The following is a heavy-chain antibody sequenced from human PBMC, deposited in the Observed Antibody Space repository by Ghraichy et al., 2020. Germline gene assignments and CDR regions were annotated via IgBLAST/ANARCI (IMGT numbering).Heavy chain of an antibody. J-gene: IGHJ4*02. Sequence: GGSLRLSCAASGFTFSNYWMNWVRQAPGKGPVWVSRINTDGSTTDYADSVRGRFTISRDNAKNTVFLQINSLRAEDTAIYYCVMGLTVPGRSTFDNWGQGTLVTVSS. CDR1: GFTFSNYW. V-gene: IGHV3-74*01. D-gene: IGHD4/OR15-4a*01. CDR3: VMGLTVPGRSTFDN. CDR2: INTDGSTT.